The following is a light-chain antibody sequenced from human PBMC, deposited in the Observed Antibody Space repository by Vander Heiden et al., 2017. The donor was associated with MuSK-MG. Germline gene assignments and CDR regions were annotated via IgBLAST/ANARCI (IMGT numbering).Light chain of an antibody. CDR2: VNRDGSH. V-gene: IGLV4-69*01. J-gene: IGLJ1*01. CDR3: QTWGTGIHV. CDR1: SDHSTYA. Sequence: QLVLTQSPSPSASLAASVQLTCTLSSDHSTYAIAWHQQQPEKGPRFLMRVNRDGSHSKGDGIPDRFSGSKSGAERYLTISSLQSEDEADYYCQTWGTGIHVFGSGTKVTVL.